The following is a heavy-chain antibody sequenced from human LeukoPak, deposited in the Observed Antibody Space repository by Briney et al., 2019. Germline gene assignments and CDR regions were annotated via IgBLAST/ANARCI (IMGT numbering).Heavy chain of an antibody. J-gene: IGHJ3*02. CDR1: GFTFTNYG. V-gene: IGHV3-30*02. Sequence: GGSLRLSCAASGFTFTNYGMHWVRQTPGKGLEWVTFIRYDGSNKYYADSVKGRFTISRDNSKNTLYLQMNSLRAEDTAVYYCASGGLVVTVPWAFDIWGQGTMVTVSS. D-gene: IGHD3-22*01. CDR2: IRYDGSNK. CDR3: ASGGLVVTVPWAFDI.